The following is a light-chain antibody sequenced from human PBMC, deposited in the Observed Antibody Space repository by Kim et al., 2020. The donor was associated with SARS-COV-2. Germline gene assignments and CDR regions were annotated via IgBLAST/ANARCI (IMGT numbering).Light chain of an antibody. CDR1: SSAVCSYNR. J-gene: IGLJ2*01. CDR2: EVS. V-gene: IGLV2-18*02. Sequence: GQIVPISRTGTSSAVCSYNRVSWYQQPPGTAPKLIIYEVSDRPSGVPHRFSGSKSGNTASLTISWLQTEDEADYYCSSYTSSSTLIFGGGTKVTVL. CDR3: SSYTSSSTLI.